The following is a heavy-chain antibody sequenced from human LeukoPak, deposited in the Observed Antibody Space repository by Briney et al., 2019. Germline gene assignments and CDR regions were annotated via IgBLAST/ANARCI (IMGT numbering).Heavy chain of an antibody. CDR1: GFTFSDYY. V-gene: IGHV3-11*01. Sequence: GGSLRLSCAASGFTFSDYYMIWIRQAPGKGLEWVSYISSSGKTVYYADSVKGRFTISRDNAKNSLYLQMNSLRAEDTAMYYCARDRTASVDNWYFDLWGRGTLVTVSS. CDR2: ISSSGKTV. CDR3: ARDRTASVDNWYFDL. J-gene: IGHJ2*01. D-gene: IGHD1-1*01.